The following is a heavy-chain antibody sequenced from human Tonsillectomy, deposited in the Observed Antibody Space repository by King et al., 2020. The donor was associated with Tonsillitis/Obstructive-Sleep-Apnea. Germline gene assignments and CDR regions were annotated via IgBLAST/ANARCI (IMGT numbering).Heavy chain of an antibody. D-gene: IGHD3-22*01. CDR1: GYTFTGYY. CDR2: INPNSGGT. Sequence: VQLVASGTEVKKPGASVKVSCKASGYTFTGYYMHWVRQAPGQGLEWMGWINPNSGGTNYAQKFQGRVTMTRDTSISTAYLELSRLRSDDTAVYYCARGDYYDSSGSDYWGQGTLVTVSS. V-gene: IGHV1-2*02. J-gene: IGHJ4*02. CDR3: ARGDYYDSSGSDY.